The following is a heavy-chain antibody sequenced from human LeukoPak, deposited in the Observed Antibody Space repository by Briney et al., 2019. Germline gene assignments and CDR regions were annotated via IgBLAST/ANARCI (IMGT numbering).Heavy chain of an antibody. D-gene: IGHD6-19*01. CDR2: LNQCGST. V-gene: IGHV4-34*01. CDR3: AKGRYRSSGLVDD. J-gene: IGHJ4*02. Sequence: SETLSLICAVYGGSFSGNSWRWIRQPPGKGVEWIGELNQCGSTNYNPSLKTRVTISVDTSKNQFFLKVSSVAAADTAVYYCAKGRYRSSGLVDDWGQGTLVTVSS. CDR1: GGSFSGNS.